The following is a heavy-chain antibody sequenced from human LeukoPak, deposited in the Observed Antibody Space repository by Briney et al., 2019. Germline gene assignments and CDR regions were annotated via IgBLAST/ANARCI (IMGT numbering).Heavy chain of an antibody. CDR3: AGPFAPKEGFFDY. CDR1: GFTVSSNY. J-gene: IGHJ4*02. CDR2: IYSGGST. Sequence: PGGSLRLSCAASGFTVSSNYMSWVRQAPGKGLEWVSVIYSGGSTYYADSVKGRFTISRDNSKNTLYLQMNSLRAEDTAVYYCAGPFAPKEGFFDYGGQGPLVTFSS. V-gene: IGHV3-53*01. D-gene: IGHD3-3*01.